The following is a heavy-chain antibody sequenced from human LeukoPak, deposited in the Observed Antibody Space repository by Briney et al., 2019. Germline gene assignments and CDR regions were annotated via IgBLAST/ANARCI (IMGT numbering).Heavy chain of an antibody. D-gene: IGHD6-19*01. CDR1: GGSFSGYY. Sequence: HPSETLSLTCAVYGGSFSGYYWSWIRQPPGKGLEWIEEINHSGSTNYNPSLKSRVTISVDTSKNQFSLKLSSVTAADTAVYYCARGRYGQWLVRYFDYWGQGTLVTVSS. CDR2: INHSGST. CDR3: ARGRYGQWLVRYFDY. J-gene: IGHJ4*02. V-gene: IGHV4-34*01.